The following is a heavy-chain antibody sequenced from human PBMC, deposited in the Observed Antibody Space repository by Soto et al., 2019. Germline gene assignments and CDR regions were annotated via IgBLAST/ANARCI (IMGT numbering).Heavy chain of an antibody. Sequence: SETLTLTCAVYGWTFSGYYWSWIRQPPGKGLEWIGEINHSGSTNYNPSLKTRVTISVDTSKNQFTLKLSSVTASDTAVYYWARRSDTAMVTFDYWGQGTLVTVSS. CDR2: INHSGST. D-gene: IGHD5-18*01. J-gene: IGHJ4*02. CDR1: GWTFSGYY. V-gene: IGHV4-34*01. CDR3: ARRSDTAMVTFDY.